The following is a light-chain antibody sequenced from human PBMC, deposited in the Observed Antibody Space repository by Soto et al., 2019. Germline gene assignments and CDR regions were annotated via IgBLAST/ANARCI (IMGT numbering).Light chain of an antibody. V-gene: IGLV2-8*01. CDR2: EVT. J-gene: IGLJ2*01. Sequence: QSVLTQPPSASGPPGQSVTISCTGTSSDVGGYNCVSWYQQHPGKAPQLMIYEVTKRPSGVPDRFSGSKSGNTASLTVSGLQAEDEADYYCSSYAGSNTVLFGGGTKLTVL. CDR3: SSYAGSNTVL. CDR1: SSDVGGYNC.